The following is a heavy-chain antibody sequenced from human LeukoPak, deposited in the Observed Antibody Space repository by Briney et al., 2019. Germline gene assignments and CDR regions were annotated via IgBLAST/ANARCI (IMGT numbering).Heavy chain of an antibody. CDR2: ISAYNGNT. CDR1: GYTFTSYG. CDR3: ARAWSELNYFDY. V-gene: IGHV1-18*01. D-gene: IGHD1-26*01. Sequence: ASVKVSCKASGYTFTSYGIIWVRQAPGQGLEWMGWISAYNGNTNYAQKLQGRVTMTTDTSTSTAYMELRSLRSDDTAVYYCARAWSELNYFDYWGQGTLVTVSS. J-gene: IGHJ4*02.